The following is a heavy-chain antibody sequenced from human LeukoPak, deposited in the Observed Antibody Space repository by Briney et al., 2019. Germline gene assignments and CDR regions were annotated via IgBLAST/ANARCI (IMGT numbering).Heavy chain of an antibody. Sequence: SETLSLTCTVSGGSISSYYWSWIRRPAGKGLEWIGRIYTSGSTNYNPSLKSRVTMPVDTSKNQFSLKLSSVTAADTAVYYCARGLAAAGLYYFDYWGQGTLVTVSS. CDR2: IYTSGST. CDR1: GGSISSYY. D-gene: IGHD6-13*01. J-gene: IGHJ4*02. CDR3: ARGLAAAGLYYFDY. V-gene: IGHV4-4*07.